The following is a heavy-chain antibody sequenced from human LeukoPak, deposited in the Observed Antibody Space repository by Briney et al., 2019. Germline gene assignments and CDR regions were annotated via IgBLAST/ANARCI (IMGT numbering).Heavy chain of an antibody. CDR3: AREGPDWNDVSMAPGPIDY. CDR1: GYTFTGYY. D-gene: IGHD1-1*01. V-gene: IGHV1-46*01. Sequence: ASVKVSCKASGYTFTGYYMHWVRQAPGQGLEWMGWINPNSGSTSYAQKFQGRVTMTRDTSTSTVYMELSSLRSEDTAVYYCAREGPDWNDVSMAPGPIDYWGQGTLVTVSS. J-gene: IGHJ4*02. CDR2: INPNSGST.